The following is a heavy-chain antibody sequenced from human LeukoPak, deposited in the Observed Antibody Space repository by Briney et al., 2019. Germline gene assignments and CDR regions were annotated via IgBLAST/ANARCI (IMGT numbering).Heavy chain of an antibody. CDR2: IYRGDSDI. Sequence: GESLKISCKGSGYSFTSYWIGLVRQMPGKGLEWMGIIYRGDSDIRYSPSFQGQVTISADKSISTAYLQWSSLKASDTAMYYCATTYSSGTDAFDIWGPGTMVTVSS. CDR1: GYSFTSYW. J-gene: IGHJ3*02. D-gene: IGHD6-19*01. CDR3: ATTYSSGTDAFDI. V-gene: IGHV5-51*01.